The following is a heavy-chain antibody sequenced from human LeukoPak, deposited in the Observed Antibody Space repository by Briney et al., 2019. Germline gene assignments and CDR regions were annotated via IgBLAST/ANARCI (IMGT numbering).Heavy chain of an antibody. V-gene: IGHV4-34*01. CDR3: ARPVSGSSGWYYNY. CDR1: SGSFSGYY. J-gene: IGHJ4*02. Sequence: SETLSLTCAVYSGSFSGYYWSWIRLPPGKGLEWIGEIKDGGITNYNPSLRSRVTISVDTSKIQLSLKLSSATAADTAVYYCARPVSGSSGWYYNYWGQGTLVTVSS. D-gene: IGHD6-19*01. CDR2: IKDGGIT.